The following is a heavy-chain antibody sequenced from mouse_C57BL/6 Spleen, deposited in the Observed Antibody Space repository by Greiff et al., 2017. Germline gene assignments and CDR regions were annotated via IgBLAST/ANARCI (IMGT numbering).Heavy chain of an antibody. J-gene: IGHJ4*01. D-gene: IGHD1-1*01. Sequence: VQLQQSGPELVKPGASVKMSCKASGYTFTDYNMHWVKQSHGKSLEWIGYINPNNGGTSYNQKFKGKATLTVNKSSSTAYMELRSLTSEDSAVYYCASHYYGSSYDYAMDYWGQGTSVTVSS. CDR3: ASHYYGSSYDYAMDY. CDR1: GYTFTDYN. V-gene: IGHV1-22*01. CDR2: INPNNGGT.